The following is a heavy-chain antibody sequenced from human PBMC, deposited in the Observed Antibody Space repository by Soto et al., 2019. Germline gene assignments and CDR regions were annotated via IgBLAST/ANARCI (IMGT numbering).Heavy chain of an antibody. CDR1: GFTFSSYS. J-gene: IGHJ6*02. Sequence: EVQLVESGGGLVKPGGSLRLSCAASGFTFSSYSMNWVRQAPGKGLEWVSSISSSSSYIYYADSVKGRFTISRDNAKNSLYLQMTSLRAEDTAVYYCVTMVRGYYGMDVWGQGTTVTVSS. D-gene: IGHD3-10*01. CDR3: VTMVRGYYGMDV. V-gene: IGHV3-21*01. CDR2: ISSSSSYI.